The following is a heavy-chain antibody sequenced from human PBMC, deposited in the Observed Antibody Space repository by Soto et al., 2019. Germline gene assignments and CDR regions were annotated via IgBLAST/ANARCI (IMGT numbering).Heavy chain of an antibody. Sequence: EVQVLESGGGLVEPGGSLRLSCAASGFTFSSYAMSWVRQDPGKGLEWVSAITGSGGSTFYADSVKGRCTISRDNSKNTVYMQMNSLRAEYTDVYYCAKRIYPGQRVHLVQGTLVTVSS. CDR2: ITGSGGST. V-gene: IGHV3-23*01. D-gene: IGHD6-13*01. J-gene: IGHJ4*02. CDR3: AKRIYPGQRVH. CDR1: GFTFSSYA.